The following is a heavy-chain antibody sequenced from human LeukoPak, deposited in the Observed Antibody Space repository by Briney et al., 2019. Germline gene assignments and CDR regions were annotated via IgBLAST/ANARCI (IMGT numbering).Heavy chain of an antibody. CDR3: ARGVVTPSSFFDY. CDR1: GFTFSSYA. Sequence: GRSLRLSCAASGFTFSSYAMHWVRQAPGKGLEWVAVISYDGSNKYYADSVKGRFTISRDNSKNTLYLQMNSLRAEDTAVYYCARGVVTPSSFFDYCGQGTLVTVSS. V-gene: IGHV3-30*04. CDR2: ISYDGSNK. J-gene: IGHJ4*02. D-gene: IGHD2-21*02.